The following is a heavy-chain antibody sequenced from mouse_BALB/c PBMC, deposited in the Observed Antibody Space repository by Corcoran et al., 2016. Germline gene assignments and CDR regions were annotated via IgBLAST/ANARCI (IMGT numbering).Heavy chain of an antibody. CDR2: IDPANGNT. J-gene: IGHJ2*01. CDR3: ARSREGNYVVY. CDR1: GFNIKDTY. V-gene: IGHV14-3*02. Sequence: EVQLQQSGAELVKPGASVKLSCTASGFNIKDTYILWMKQRPEQGLEWIGRIDPANGNTKYDPKFQGKATMTADTSSNTAYLQLSSLTSEATAVYYCARSREGNYVVYWGQGTTLTVSS.